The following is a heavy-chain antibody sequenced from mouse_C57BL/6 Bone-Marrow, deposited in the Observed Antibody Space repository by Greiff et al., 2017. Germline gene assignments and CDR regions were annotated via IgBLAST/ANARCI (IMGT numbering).Heavy chain of an antibody. V-gene: IGHV5-17*01. J-gene: IGHJ3*01. D-gene: IGHD2-3*01. CDR3: ARYEGFAY. Sequence: EVKLMESGGGLVKPGGSLKISCAASGFTFSDYGMHWVRQAPEKGLEWVAYISSGSSTIYYADTVKGRFTISRDNAKNTLFLQMTSLRSEDTAMYYCARYEGFAYWGQGTLVTVSA. CDR2: ISSGSSTI. CDR1: GFTFSDYG.